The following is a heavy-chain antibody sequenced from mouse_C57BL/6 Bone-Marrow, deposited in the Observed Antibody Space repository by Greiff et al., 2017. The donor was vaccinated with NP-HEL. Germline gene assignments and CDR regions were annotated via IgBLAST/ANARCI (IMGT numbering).Heavy chain of an antibody. CDR3: ARGLGRYYFDY. V-gene: IGHV14-3*01. D-gene: IGHD4-1*01. J-gene: IGHJ2*01. CDR2: IDHANGNT. Sequence: EVQLQQSVAELVRPGASVKLSCTASGFNINNSYMHWVRQRPEQGLEWIGRIDHANGNTNYPPKFQGQATITADTSSNTDYLQLSSLTSEDTAIYYCARGLGRYYFDYWGQGTTLTVSS. CDR1: GFNINNSY.